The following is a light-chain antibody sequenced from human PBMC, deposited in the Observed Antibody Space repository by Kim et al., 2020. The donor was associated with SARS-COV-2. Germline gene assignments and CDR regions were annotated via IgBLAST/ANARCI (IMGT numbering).Light chain of an antibody. CDR2: QDN. J-gene: IGLJ2*01. CDR1: KLGEKY. V-gene: IGLV3-1*01. Sequence: VSPGQTARITCSGDKLGEKYTSWYQHKSGQSPVVVIYQDNKRPSGMTERFSGSSSGNTATLTISGTQPMDEADYYCQTWDSTTVIYGGGTQLTVL. CDR3: QTWDSTTVI.